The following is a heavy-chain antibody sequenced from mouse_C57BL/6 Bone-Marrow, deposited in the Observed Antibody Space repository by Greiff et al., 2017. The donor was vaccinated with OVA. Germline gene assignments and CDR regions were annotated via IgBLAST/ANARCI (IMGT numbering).Heavy chain of an antibody. CDR1: GYTFTSYW. V-gene: IGHV1-64*01. D-gene: IGHD2-3*01. Sequence: VQLQQPGAELVKPGASVTLSCKASGYTFTSYWMHWVKQRPGQGLEWIGMIHPNSGSTNYNEKFKSKATLTVDKSSSTAYMQLSSLTSEDSAVYYCATDGYYPHWDFDVWGTGTTVTVSS. J-gene: IGHJ1*03. CDR3: ATDGYYPHWDFDV. CDR2: IHPNSGST.